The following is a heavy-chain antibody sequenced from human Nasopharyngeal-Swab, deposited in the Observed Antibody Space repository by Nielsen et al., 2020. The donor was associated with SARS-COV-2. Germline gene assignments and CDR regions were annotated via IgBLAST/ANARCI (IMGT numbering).Heavy chain of an antibody. D-gene: IGHD1-7*01. CDR2: ISSSSSSYI. CDR1: GFTFSSYS. Sequence: GESLKISCAASGFTFSSYSMNWVRQAPGKGLEWVSSISSSSSSYIYYADSVKGRFTISRDNAKNSLYLQMNSLRAEDTAVYYCARDKGTDLELRKWNWFDPWGQGTLVTVSS. CDR3: ARDKGTDLELRKWNWFDP. V-gene: IGHV3-21*01. J-gene: IGHJ5*02.